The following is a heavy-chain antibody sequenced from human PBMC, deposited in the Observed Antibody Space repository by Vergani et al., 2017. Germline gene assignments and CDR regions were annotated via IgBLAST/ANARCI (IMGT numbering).Heavy chain of an antibody. V-gene: IGHV1-69*13. D-gene: IGHD3-22*01. CDR1: GDTFSNYA. CDR2: IIPTFDSK. Sequence: QVQLLQSGAAVRKPGSSVTVSCKASGDTFSNYAITWVRQAPGQGLQWMGRIIPTFDSKNYAPRFQGRGTLTADSSAITAYMELTSLTSEDTAVYFCARGASYFDSGGYADTWGQGTLVTVS. J-gene: IGHJ5*02. CDR3: ARGASYFDSGGYADT.